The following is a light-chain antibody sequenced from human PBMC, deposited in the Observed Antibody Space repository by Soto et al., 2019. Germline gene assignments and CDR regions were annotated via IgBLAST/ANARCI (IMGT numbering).Light chain of an antibody. CDR2: EVS. V-gene: IGLV2-8*01. J-gene: IGLJ3*02. CDR3: AAWDDNLNGPL. CDR1: SSDVGGYNY. Sequence: QSALTQPPSASGSPGQSVTISCIGTSSDVGGYNYVSWYQQHPGKAPKLMIYEVSKRPSGVPDRFSGSKSGNTASLTVSGLQSEDEAEYYCAAWDDNLNGPLFGGGTKLTVL.